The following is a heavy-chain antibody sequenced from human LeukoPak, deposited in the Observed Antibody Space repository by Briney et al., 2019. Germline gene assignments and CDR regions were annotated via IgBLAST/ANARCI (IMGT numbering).Heavy chain of an antibody. CDR1: RFSFSNYA. CDR3: AKDHGDYSFGY. D-gene: IGHD4-17*01. Sequence: PGGSLRLSCAASRFSFSNYALSWVRQPPGKGLEWVSAISGSGGKTYYADSVKGRFTISRDNSKNTLYLQMNSLRAEDTAVYLCAKDHGDYSFGYWGQGTLVTVSS. V-gene: IGHV3-23*01. J-gene: IGHJ4*02. CDR2: ISGSGGKT.